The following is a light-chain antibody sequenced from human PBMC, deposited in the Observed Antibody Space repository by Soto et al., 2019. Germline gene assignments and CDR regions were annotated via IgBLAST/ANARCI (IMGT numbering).Light chain of an antibody. J-gene: IGLJ1*01. CDR1: SSNIGSTYD. V-gene: IGLV1-40*01. Sequence: QSALTQPPSVSGAPGQRVTISCTGSSSNIGSTYDVQWYQQLPGTAPKLLIHGNTNRPSGVPDRFSGSKSGTSASLAITGLRADDEADYYCQSYDDSLSVHYVFGTGTKLTVL. CDR3: QSYDDSLSVHYV. CDR2: GNT.